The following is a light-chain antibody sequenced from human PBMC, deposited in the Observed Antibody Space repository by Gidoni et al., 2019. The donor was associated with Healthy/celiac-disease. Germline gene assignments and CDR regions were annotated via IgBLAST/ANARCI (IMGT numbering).Light chain of an antibody. CDR2: RNK. Sequence: QSVLTQPPSASGTPGQRVTISCSVSSSNIGSNYVSWYQQLPGTAPQLLIYRNKQRPSGVPDRFSGSKSGTSASLAISGLRSEDEADYYCAAWDDSLSGGVFGGGTKLTVL. J-gene: IGLJ3*02. CDR1: SSNIGSNY. CDR3: AAWDDSLSGGV. V-gene: IGLV1-47*01.